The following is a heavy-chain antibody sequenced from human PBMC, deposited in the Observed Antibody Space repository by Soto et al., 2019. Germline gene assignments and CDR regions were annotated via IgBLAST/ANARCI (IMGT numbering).Heavy chain of an antibody. D-gene: IGHD4-17*01. Sequence: GESLKISCAASGFTFSSYGMHWVRQAPGKGLEWVAVIWYDGSNKYYADSVKGRFTISRDNSKNTLYLQMNSLRAEDTAVYYCARDPTVTTRFGYYYYGMDVWGQGTTVTVSS. V-gene: IGHV3-33*01. CDR2: IWYDGSNK. J-gene: IGHJ6*02. CDR3: ARDPTVTTRFGYYYYGMDV. CDR1: GFTFSSYG.